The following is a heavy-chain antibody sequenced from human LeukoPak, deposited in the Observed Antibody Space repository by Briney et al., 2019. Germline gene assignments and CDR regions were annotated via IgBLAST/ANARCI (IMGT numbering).Heavy chain of an antibody. CDR2: ISAYNGNT. J-gene: IGHJ4*02. Sequence: ASVKVSCKASGYTFTSYGISWVRQAPGQGLEWMGWISAYNGNTNYAQKLQGRVTITTDESTSTAYMELSSLRSEDTAVYYCVREFEEARYNWNSLREGDYWGQGTLVTVSS. V-gene: IGHV1-18*01. D-gene: IGHD1-7*01. CDR3: VREFEEARYNWNSLREGDY. CDR1: GYTFTSYG.